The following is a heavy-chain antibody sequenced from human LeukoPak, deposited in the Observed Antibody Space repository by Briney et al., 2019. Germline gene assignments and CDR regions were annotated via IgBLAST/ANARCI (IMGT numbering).Heavy chain of an antibody. Sequence: SETLSLTCTVPGGSISSYHWSWIRQPAGKGLEWIGRIYTSGSTNYNTSLKSRVTMSVDTSKNQFSLKLSSVTAADTAVYYCARDWGAQLWSDNWFDPWGQGTLVTVSS. CDR3: ARDWGAQLWSDNWFDP. CDR1: GGSISSYH. V-gene: IGHV4-4*07. J-gene: IGHJ5*02. CDR2: IYTSGST. D-gene: IGHD5-18*01.